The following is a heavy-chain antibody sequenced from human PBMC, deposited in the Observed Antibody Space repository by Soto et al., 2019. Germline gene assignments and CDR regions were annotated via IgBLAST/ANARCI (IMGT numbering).Heavy chain of an antibody. D-gene: IGHD2-2*01. Sequence: ASVKVSCKASGYAFTGYYVHWVREAPGQGLEWMGWINPETGGTSYAQKFQGRVTLSRDTSINTAYLELSRLRFDDAAVYFCARERYQVISDGMDVWGQGTTVTVSS. CDR3: ARERYQVISDGMDV. CDR1: GYAFTGYY. J-gene: IGHJ6*02. V-gene: IGHV1-2*02. CDR2: INPETGGT.